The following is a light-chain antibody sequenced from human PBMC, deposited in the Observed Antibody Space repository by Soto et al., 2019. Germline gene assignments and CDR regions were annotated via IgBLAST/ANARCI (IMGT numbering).Light chain of an antibody. J-gene: IGKJ1*01. CDR1: QTISSW. Sequence: DIHITQSPSTLPASVGDRVTITCRASQTISSWLAWYQQKPGKAPKLLIYKASTLKGGVPSRFSGSGSGTEFTLTISSLQPDDFATYYCQHYNSYSEAFGQGTKVDI. V-gene: IGKV1-5*03. CDR3: QHYNSYSEA. CDR2: KAS.